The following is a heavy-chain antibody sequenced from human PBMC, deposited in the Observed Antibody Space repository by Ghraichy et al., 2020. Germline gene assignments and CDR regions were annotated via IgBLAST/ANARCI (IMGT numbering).Heavy chain of an antibody. CDR2: ISSSSSYI. V-gene: IGHV3-21*01. D-gene: IGHD6-6*01. J-gene: IGHJ6*02. CDR1: GFTFSSYS. CDR3: APGGLYSSSSGGGMDV. Sequence: GGSLRLSCAASGFTFSSYSMNWVRQAPGKGLEWVSSISSSSSYIYYADSVKGRFTISRDNAKNSLYLQMNSLRAEDTAVYYCAPGGLYSSSSGGGMDVWGQGTTVTVSS.